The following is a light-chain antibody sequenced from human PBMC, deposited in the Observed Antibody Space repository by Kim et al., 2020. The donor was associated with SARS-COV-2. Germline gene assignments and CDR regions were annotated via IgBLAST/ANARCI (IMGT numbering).Light chain of an antibody. V-gene: IGKV1-9*01. CDR2: TAS. Sequence: SSLGDTVTFSCRASQAISSGLAWYPQAPRGAPKLLIHTASTLPSGVPSRFSGSGSGTDFSLTISSLQPENVATYYCQQRRSYPITFGQGTRLEIK. CDR3: QQRRSYPIT. CDR1: QAISSG. J-gene: IGKJ5*01.